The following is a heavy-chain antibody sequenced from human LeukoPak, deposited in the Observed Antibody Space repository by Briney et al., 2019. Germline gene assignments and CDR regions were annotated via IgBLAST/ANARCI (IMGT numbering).Heavy chain of an antibody. V-gene: IGHV3-23*01. CDR1: GFTLSTYA. J-gene: IGHJ6*02. Sequence: PGGSLRLSCAASGFTLSTYAMIWVRQAPGKGLEWVSAISVSRGGSTFYADSVKGRFTISRDNSKNTLYLQMNSLRAEDTAVYYCAKARDYYGSGSYNYYYYGMDVWGQGTTVTVSS. CDR2: ISVSRGGST. CDR3: AKARDYYGSGSYNYYYYGMDV. D-gene: IGHD3-10*01.